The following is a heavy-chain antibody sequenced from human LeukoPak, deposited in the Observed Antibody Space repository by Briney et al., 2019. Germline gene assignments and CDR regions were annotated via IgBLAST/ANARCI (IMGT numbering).Heavy chain of an antibody. V-gene: IGHV1-2*02. D-gene: IGHD3-16*01. CDR1: GYTFTSYA. CDR2: INPNSGGT. CDR3: TRGLRVGSSGY. Sequence: ASVKVSCKASGYTFTSYAMNWVRQAPGQGLEWMGWINPNSGGTNYAQKFQGRVTMTRDTSISTAYMELSRLRSDDTAVYYCTRGLRVGSSGYWGQGTLVTVSS. J-gene: IGHJ4*02.